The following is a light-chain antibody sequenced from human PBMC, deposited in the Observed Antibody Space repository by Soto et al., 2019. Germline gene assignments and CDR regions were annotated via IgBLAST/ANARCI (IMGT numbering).Light chain of an antibody. Sequence: EIVLTQSPDTLSLSPGERATLSCTASQSLSSNYLAWYQQRPGQAPRLLIYGASNRATGIPDRFSGNGSGTDVTLTISRLEPEDFSVYYCQQYDNLPRTFGPGSKVDI. J-gene: IGKJ3*01. V-gene: IGKV3-20*01. CDR2: GAS. CDR1: QSLSSNY. CDR3: QQYDNLPRT.